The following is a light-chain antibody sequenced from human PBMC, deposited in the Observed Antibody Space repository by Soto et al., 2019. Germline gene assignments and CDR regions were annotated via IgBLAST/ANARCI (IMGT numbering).Light chain of an antibody. CDR3: LLAYSGALVV. CDR1: TRAVTSGHY. CDR2: DTS. J-gene: IGLJ2*01. V-gene: IGLV7-46*01. Sequence: QLVVTQEPSLTVSPGGTVTLTCGSSTRAVTSGHYPYWFQQKPGQAPRTLIYDTSNKHSWTPARFSGSLLGGKAALTLSGAQPEDEAEYYCLLAYSGALVVFGGGTKLTVL.